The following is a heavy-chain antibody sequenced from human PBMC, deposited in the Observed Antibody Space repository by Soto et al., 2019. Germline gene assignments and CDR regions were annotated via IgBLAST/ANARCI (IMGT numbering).Heavy chain of an antibody. CDR1: GGSISSGGYY. CDR3: ATEKRLLRVPPLYYYYGMDV. J-gene: IGHJ6*02. V-gene: IGHV4-31*03. D-gene: IGHD2-21*01. Sequence: PSETLSLTCTVSGGSISSGGYYWSWIRQHPGKGLEWIGYIYNSGSTDYNPSLKSRVSISVDSSKNQFSLKLSSVTAADTAVYYCATEKRLLRVPPLYYYYGMDVWGQGTTVTVSS. CDR2: IYNSGST.